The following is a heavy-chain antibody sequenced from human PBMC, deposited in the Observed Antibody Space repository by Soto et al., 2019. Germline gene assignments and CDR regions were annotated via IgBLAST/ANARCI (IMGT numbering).Heavy chain of an antibody. CDR2: IIPIFGTA. CDR1: GGTFSSYA. V-gene: IGHV1-69*13. Sequence: ASVKVSCKASGGTFSSYAIIWVRQAPGQGLEWMGGIIPIFGTANYAQKFQGRVTITADESTSTAYMELSSLRSEDTAVYYCARDTGYYDSSGYYPLGYWGQGTLVTVSS. CDR3: ARDTGYYDSSGYYPLGY. J-gene: IGHJ4*02. D-gene: IGHD3-22*01.